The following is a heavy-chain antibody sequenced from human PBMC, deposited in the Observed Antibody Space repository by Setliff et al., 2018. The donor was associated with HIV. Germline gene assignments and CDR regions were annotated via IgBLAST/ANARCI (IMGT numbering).Heavy chain of an antibody. D-gene: IGHD6-13*01. CDR3: ARLLRSGYSTTWYEGGAAWWFDP. Sequence: SETLSLTCTVSGGSISSGGYYWSLIRQHPGKGLEWIEYIYYSGKTYYNPSLRRRITISVDTYKNHSPLKLSSMTAADTAVYYCARLLRSGYSTTWYEGGAAWWFDPWGQGTLVTVSS. CDR1: GGSISSGGYY. CDR2: IYYSGKT. V-gene: IGHV4-31*03. J-gene: IGHJ5*02.